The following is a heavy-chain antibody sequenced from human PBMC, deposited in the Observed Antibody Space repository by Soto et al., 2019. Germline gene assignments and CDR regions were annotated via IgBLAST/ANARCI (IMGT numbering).Heavy chain of an antibody. CDR3: AKGEKWELLTWFDP. CDR1: GFTFSSYA. V-gene: IGHV3-23*01. J-gene: IGHJ5*02. D-gene: IGHD1-26*01. CDR2: ISGSGGST. Sequence: HPGGSLRLSCAASGFTFSSYAMSWVRQAPGKGLEWVSAISGSGGSTYYADSVKGRFTISRDNSKNTLYLQMNSLRAEDTAVYYCAKGEKWELLTWFDPWGQGTLVTVSS.